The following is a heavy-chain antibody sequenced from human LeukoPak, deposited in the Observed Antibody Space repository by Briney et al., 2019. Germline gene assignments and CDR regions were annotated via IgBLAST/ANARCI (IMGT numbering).Heavy chain of an antibody. Sequence: PGGSLRLSCAASGFTFSTYGMHWVRQAPGKGLEWVAVISYDGRNKYYPDSVKGRFTFTKDNSKNTLYLQMNSLRAEDTAVYYCAKDGDYYGSGSKGYYFDYWGQGTLVTVS. CDR3: AKDGDYYGSGSKGYYFDY. CDR1: GFTFSTYG. V-gene: IGHV3-30*18. D-gene: IGHD3-10*01. CDR2: ISYDGRNK. J-gene: IGHJ4*02.